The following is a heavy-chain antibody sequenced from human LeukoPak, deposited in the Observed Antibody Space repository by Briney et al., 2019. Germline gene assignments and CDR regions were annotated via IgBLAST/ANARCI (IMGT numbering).Heavy chain of an antibody. CDR1: GFTFSSYS. CDR2: ISGSSSYI. D-gene: IGHD3-10*01. J-gene: IGHJ6*02. Sequence: GGSLRLSCAASGFTFSSYSMNWVRQAPGKGLEWVSSISGSSSYIYYADSVKGRFTISRDNAKNSLYLQMNSLRAEDTAVYYCASVFAGTPAYYYYGMDVWGQGTTVTVSS. V-gene: IGHV3-21*01. CDR3: ASVFAGTPAYYYYGMDV.